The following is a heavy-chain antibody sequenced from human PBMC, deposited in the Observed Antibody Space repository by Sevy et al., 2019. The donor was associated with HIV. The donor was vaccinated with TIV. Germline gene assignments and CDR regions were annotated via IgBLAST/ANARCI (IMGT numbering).Heavy chain of an antibody. J-gene: IGHJ4*02. V-gene: IGHV3-43*01. D-gene: IGHD2-21*02. CDR2: ISWDGGST. CDR3: AKDYCGGDCYRDYQYYFDY. CDR1: GFTFDDYT. Sequence: GGSLRLSCAASGFTFDDYTMHWVRQAPGKGLEWVSLISWDGGSTYYADSVKGRLTISRDNSKNSLYLQMNSLRTEDTALYYCAKDYCGGDCYRDYQYYFDYWGQGTLVTVSS.